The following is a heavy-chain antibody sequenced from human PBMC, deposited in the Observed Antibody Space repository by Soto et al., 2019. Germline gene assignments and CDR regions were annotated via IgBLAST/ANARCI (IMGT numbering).Heavy chain of an antibody. CDR1: GFTVTSDY. V-gene: IGHV3-66*01. CDR2: IYSGDNT. D-gene: IGHD6-19*01. Sequence: EVQLVESGGDLVQPGGSLRLSCAASGFTVTSDYMSWVRQAPGKGLEWVSTIYSGDNTYYADSVKGRFIISRDKSKNTLYLPMNNLRAEDTAVYYCARFPRIALAAFDCWGQGTLVTVSS. J-gene: IGHJ4*02. CDR3: ARFPRIALAAFDC.